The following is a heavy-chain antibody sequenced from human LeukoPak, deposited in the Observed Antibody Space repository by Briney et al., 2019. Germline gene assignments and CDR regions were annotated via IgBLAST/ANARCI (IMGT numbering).Heavy chain of an antibody. CDR1: GGSISSGGYY. CDR2: IYYSGST. D-gene: IGHD1-1*01. V-gene: IGHV4-31*03. Sequence: SETLSLTCTVSGGSISSGGYYWSWIRQHPGKGLEWIGYIYYSGSTYYNPSLKSRVTISVDTSKNQFSLKLSSVAAADTAVYYCARAGLDYYDTWGQGTLVTVSS. CDR3: ARAGLDYYDT. J-gene: IGHJ4*02.